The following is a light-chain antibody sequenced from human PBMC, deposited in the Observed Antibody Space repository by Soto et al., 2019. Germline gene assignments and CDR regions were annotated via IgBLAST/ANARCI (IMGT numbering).Light chain of an antibody. CDR1: QSINSW. CDR2: KAS. V-gene: IGKV1-5*03. Sequence: DIQMTQSPSTLSASIGDTVIITYRASQSINSWLAWYQQKPGKAPKLLIHKASTLESGVPSRFSGSESGTEFTLTISSLQPDDFATFYCQQYDRFPYTFGQGTKLEIK. CDR3: QQYDRFPYT. J-gene: IGKJ2*01.